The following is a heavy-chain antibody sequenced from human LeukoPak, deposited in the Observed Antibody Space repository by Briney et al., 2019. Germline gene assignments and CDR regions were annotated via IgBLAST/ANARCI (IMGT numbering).Heavy chain of an antibody. Sequence: SETLSLTCAVSAASFSSHYWTWIRQSPGKGLEWIGYISYIGSTNYNPSLKSRVTISIDTSRNQFSLKLRSVTAADTAVYYCARDLVTVTKGFDIWGQGTMVSVSS. CDR2: ISYIGST. CDR1: AASFSSHY. D-gene: IGHD4-17*01. V-gene: IGHV4-59*11. CDR3: ARDLVTVTKGFDI. J-gene: IGHJ3*02.